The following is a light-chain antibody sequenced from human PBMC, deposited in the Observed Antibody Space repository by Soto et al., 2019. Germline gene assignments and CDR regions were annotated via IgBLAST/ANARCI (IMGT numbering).Light chain of an antibody. CDR3: QHYLNTPQN. Sequence: DSVMTQSPDSLAVSLGERATINCKSSQSILYSPNNKNYLAWYQQKPGQPPKLLIYWASTRESGVPDRFSGSGSGTDFTLTISSLQAEDVAVYYCQHYLNTPQNFGQGTKVEIK. V-gene: IGKV4-1*01. J-gene: IGKJ1*01. CDR1: QSILYSPNNKNY. CDR2: WAS.